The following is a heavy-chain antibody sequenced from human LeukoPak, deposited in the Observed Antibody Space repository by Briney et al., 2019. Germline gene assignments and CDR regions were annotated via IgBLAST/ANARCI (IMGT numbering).Heavy chain of an antibody. CDR1: GFTVSSNS. CDR3: ARAMFYYDSSGYYAWFDP. V-gene: IGHV3-53*05. Sequence: SGGSLRLSCAASGFTVSSNSMTWVRQAPGKGLEWVSSFYAGTNRYYADSVEGRFTMSRDNSKNTLYLQMNSLRSEDTAVYYCARAMFYYDSSGYYAWFDPWGQGTLVTVSS. J-gene: IGHJ5*02. CDR2: FYAGTNR. D-gene: IGHD3-22*01.